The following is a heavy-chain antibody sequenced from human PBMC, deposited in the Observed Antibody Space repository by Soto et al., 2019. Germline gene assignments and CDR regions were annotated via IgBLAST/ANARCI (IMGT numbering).Heavy chain of an antibody. CDR3: TTAKHREAVAGTDRYFDS. V-gene: IGHV3-15*07. Sequence: PGGSLRLSCAASGFTFSNAWMNWVRQAPGKGLEWVGRIKSKTDGGTTDYAAPVKGRFTISRDDSKNTLYLQMNSLKTEDTAVYYCTTAKHREAVAGTDRYFDSWGQGTLVTVSS. CDR1: GFTFSNAW. CDR2: IKSKTDGGTT. D-gene: IGHD6-19*01. J-gene: IGHJ4*02.